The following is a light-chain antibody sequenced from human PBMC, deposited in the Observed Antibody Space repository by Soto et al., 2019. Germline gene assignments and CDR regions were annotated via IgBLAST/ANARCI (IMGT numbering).Light chain of an antibody. Sequence: QSALTQPPSASGSPGQSVTISCTGTGSDIGTYKYVSWYQQHPGQAPKLMIYEVSKRPSGVPDRFSGSKSGNTASLTVSGLQSEDVADYYCTSYAGSSNWVFGGGTKLTVL. CDR1: GSDIGTYKY. J-gene: IGLJ3*02. V-gene: IGLV2-8*01. CDR2: EVS. CDR3: TSYAGSSNWV.